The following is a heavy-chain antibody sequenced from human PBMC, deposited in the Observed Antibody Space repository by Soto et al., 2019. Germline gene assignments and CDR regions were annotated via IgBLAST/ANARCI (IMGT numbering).Heavy chain of an antibody. CDR3: AIAGQHRSSSYLLYTFDS. CDR1: GYTFTSYG. V-gene: IGHV1-18*01. CDR2: ISGYHGNT. D-gene: IGHD6-6*01. J-gene: IGHJ4*02. Sequence: QVQLVQSGAAVKKPGASVKCSCKTSGYTFTSYGIIWVRQAPGQGPEWMGWISGYHGNTHYAQSLQGRVTMTTDTSTSQAYMELRSLRSDDTSMYYCAIAGQHRSSSYLLYTFDSWGQGTLVTVSS.